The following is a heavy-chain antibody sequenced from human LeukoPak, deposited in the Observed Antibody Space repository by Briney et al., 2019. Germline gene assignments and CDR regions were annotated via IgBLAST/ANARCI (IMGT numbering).Heavy chain of an antibody. Sequence: SVKVSCKASGFTFTSSAVQWVRQARGQRLEWIGWIVVGSGNTNYAQKFQERVTITRDMSTSTAYMELSSLRSEDTAVYYCAADSGYSSSWYPGVFWYNYYGMDVWGQGTTVTVSS. CDR2: IVVGSGNT. CDR1: GFTFTSSA. V-gene: IGHV1-58*01. J-gene: IGHJ6*02. D-gene: IGHD6-13*01. CDR3: AADSGYSSSWYPGVFWYNYYGMDV.